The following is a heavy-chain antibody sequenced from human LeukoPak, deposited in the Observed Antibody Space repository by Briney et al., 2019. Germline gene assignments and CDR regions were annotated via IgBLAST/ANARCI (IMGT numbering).Heavy chain of an antibody. J-gene: IGHJ4*02. CDR3: ARGRMGRLQWLVRGDY. CDR2: IYHSGST. CDR1: GYSISSGYY. Sequence: PSETLSLTCTVSGYSISSGYYWGWIRQPPGKGLEWIGSIYHSGSTYYNPSLKSRVTISVDTSKNQFSLKLSSVTAADTAVYYCARGRMGRLQWLVRGDYWGQGTLVTVSS. V-gene: IGHV4-38-2*02. D-gene: IGHD6-19*01.